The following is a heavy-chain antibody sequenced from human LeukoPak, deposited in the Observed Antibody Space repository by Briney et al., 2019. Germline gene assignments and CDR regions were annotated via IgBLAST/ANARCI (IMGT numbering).Heavy chain of an antibody. CDR3: VRGEIASAFDI. V-gene: IGHV3-74*01. D-gene: IGHD6-13*01. CDR1: GFTFSSNW. Sequence: GGSLRLSCAASGFTFSSNWMHWVRHAPGKGLVWVSRIISNENSATYADSVKGRFTISRDNAKNTLYLQMNSLRAEDTAVYYCVRGEIASAFDIWGQGTMVTVSS. CDR2: IISNENSA. J-gene: IGHJ3*02.